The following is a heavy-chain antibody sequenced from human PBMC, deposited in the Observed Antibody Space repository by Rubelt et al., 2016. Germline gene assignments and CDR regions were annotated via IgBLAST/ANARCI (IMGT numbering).Heavy chain of an antibody. CDR3: ARLRAHSSSWYRYYYYYGMDV. Sequence: QVQLQESGPGLVKPSETLSLTCTVSGGSISSYYWSWIRQPPGKGLEWIGYIYYSGSTNYNPSLKSRVTISVDTSKNQFSLKLSSVTAADTAVYYCARLRAHSSSWYRYYYYYGMDVWGQGTTVTVSS. V-gene: IGHV4-59*08. D-gene: IGHD6-13*01. CDR1: GGSISSYY. J-gene: IGHJ6*02. CDR2: IYYSGST.